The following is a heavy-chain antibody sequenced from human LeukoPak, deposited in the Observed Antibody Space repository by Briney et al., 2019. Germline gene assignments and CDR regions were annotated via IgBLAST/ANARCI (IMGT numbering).Heavy chain of an antibody. D-gene: IGHD6-19*01. CDR2: ISGSGGST. J-gene: IGHJ4*02. V-gene: IGHV3-23*01. CDR1: GFTFSSYA. CDR3: ARDGSSGWYWVDY. Sequence: GGSLRLSCAASGFTFSSYAMSWVRQAPGKGLEWVAAISGSGGSTYYADSVKGRFTISRDNSKNTLYLQMNSLRAEDTAVYYCARDGSSGWYWVDYWGQGTLVTVSS.